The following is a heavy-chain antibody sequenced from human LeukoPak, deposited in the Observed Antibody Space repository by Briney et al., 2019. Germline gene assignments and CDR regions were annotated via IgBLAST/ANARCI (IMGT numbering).Heavy chain of an antibody. Sequence: SDTLSLPCTVSGGTISRYYGSWIRQPPGKGRVGIGYIYYSGSTNYNPSLKSRVTISVDTSKNQFSLKLSSVTAADTAVYYCARVGTYGSGSYLSWLDYWGQGTLVTVSS. D-gene: IGHD3-10*01. V-gene: IGHV4-59*07. CDR2: IYYSGST. J-gene: IGHJ4*02. CDR3: ARVGTYGSGSYLSWLDY. CDR1: GGTISRYY.